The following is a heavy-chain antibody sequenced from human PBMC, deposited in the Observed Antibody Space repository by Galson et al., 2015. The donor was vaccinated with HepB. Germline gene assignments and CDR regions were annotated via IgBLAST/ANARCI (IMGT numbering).Heavy chain of an antibody. CDR3: ASGYCSSTSCYRGPPNWFDP. J-gene: IGHJ5*02. D-gene: IGHD2-2*02. V-gene: IGHV1-69*13. Sequence: SVKVSCKASGGTFSSYAISWVRQAPGQGLEWMGGIIPIFGTANYAQKFQDRVTITADESTSTAYMELSSLRSEDTAVYYCASGYCSSTSCYRGPPNWFDPWGQGTLVTVSS. CDR2: IIPIFGTA. CDR1: GGTFSSYA.